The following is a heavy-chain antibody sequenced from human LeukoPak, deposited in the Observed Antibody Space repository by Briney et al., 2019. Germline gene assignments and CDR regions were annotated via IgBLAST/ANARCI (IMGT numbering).Heavy chain of an antibody. J-gene: IGHJ4*02. CDR1: GYSFTGYY. Sequence: GASVKVSCKASGYSFTGYYMHGVRQAPGQGLEWMGIINPSGGSTSYAQKFQGRGTMTRDTSTSSVYMQLSRLRSEATPVYYCARVLGFQESYFDYWGPGTLVTAS. CDR3: ARVLGFQESYFDY. D-gene: IGHD3-16*01. V-gene: IGHV1-46*01. CDR2: INPSGGST.